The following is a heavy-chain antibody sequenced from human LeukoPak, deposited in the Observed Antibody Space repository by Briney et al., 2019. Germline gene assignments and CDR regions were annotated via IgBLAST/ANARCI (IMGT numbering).Heavy chain of an antibody. CDR2: ISYDGSNK. V-gene: IGHV3-30*18. D-gene: IGHD6-19*01. CDR1: GFTFSSCG. J-gene: IGHJ4*02. Sequence: PGGSLRLSCAASGFTFSSCGMHWVRQAPGKGLEWVAVISYDGSNKYYADSVKGRFTISRDNSKNTLYLQMNSLRAEDTAVYYCAKGGWYGSYWGQGTLVTVSS. CDR3: AKGGWYGSY.